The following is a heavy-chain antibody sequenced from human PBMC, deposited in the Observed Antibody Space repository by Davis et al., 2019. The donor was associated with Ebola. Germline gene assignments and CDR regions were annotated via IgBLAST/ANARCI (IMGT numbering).Heavy chain of an antibody. CDR1: GITFTNAW. CDR3: TTDVLTTATRRVYYYYYYMDV. CDR2: IKGKADGGTI. J-gene: IGHJ6*03. V-gene: IGHV3-15*01. Sequence: GESLKISCEASGITFTNAWMSWVRQAPGKGLEWVGRIKGKADGGTIDYAAPVKGRFTISRDDSKNTLYLQMNSLKTEDTAVYYCTTDVLTTATRRVYYYYYYMDVWGKGTTVTVSS. D-gene: IGHD2-8*01.